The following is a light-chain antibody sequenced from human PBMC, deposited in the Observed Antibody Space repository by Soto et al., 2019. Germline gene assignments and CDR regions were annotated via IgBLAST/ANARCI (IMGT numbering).Light chain of an antibody. CDR3: QHSYSTPLT. CDR2: AAS. CDR1: QNINTY. J-gene: IGKJ4*01. V-gene: IGKV1-39*01. Sequence: DIQMTQSPSSLSASIGDRVTLTCRASQNINTYLNWYHQKPGKAPKLLIYAASTLQSGVPTRFSGSGSGTDFTLTISVQQPDDFATYYCQHSYSTPLTFGGGTKLDIK.